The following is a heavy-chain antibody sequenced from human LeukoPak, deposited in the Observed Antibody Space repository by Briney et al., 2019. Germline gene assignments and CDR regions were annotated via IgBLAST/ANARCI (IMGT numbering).Heavy chain of an antibody. J-gene: IGHJ5*02. Sequence: PGGSLRLSCAASGFTFDDYAMHWVRQAPGQGLEWVSLISGDGGSTYYADSVKGRFTISRDNSKNSLYLQMNSLRTEDTALYYCAKDKGYYDFWSGYYQGWFDPWGQGTLVTVSS. CDR3: AKDKGYYDFWSGYYQGWFDP. D-gene: IGHD3-3*01. CDR1: GFTFDDYA. CDR2: ISGDGGST. V-gene: IGHV3-43*02.